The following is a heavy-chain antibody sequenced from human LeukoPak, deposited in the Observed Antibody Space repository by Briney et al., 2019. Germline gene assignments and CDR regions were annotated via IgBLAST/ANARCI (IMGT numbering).Heavy chain of an antibody. V-gene: IGHV3-66*04. D-gene: IGHD3-22*01. CDR3: ARPFSNYYDSSGYSTPFDY. Sequence: GGSLRLSCAASGFTVSSNYMSWVRQAPGKGLEWVSVIYSGGSTYYADSVKGRFTISRDNSKNTLYLQMNSLRAEDTAVYYCARPFSNYYDSSGYSTPFDYWGQGTLVTVSS. J-gene: IGHJ4*02. CDR1: GFTVSSNY. CDR2: IYSGGST.